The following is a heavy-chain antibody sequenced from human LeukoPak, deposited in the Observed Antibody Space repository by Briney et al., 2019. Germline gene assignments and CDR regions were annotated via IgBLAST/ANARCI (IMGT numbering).Heavy chain of an antibody. J-gene: IGHJ4*02. CDR1: GFTFSSYA. V-gene: IGHV3-23*01. CDR2: ISAGGGST. Sequence: GGSLRLSCAASGFTFSSYAMSWVRQAPGKGLEWVSAISAGGGSTYYADSVKGRFTISRDNSKNTLYLQMNSLRAEDTAVYYCAKVAGSSGYYPEFWGQGTLVTVSS. D-gene: IGHD3-22*01. CDR3: AKVAGSSGYYPEF.